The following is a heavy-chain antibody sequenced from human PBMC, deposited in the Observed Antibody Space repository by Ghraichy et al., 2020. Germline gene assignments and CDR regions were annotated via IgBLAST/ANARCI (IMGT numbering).Heavy chain of an antibody. CDR1: GGSISSGAYY. CDR3: AREPTSLTGTTEISNY. Sequence: SETLSLTCTVSGGSISSGAYYWSWLRQPPGKGLEWFGYIYYSGSTYNNPSLKSRVTISVDTSKNQFSLKLSSVTAADTAVYYCAREPTSLTGTTEISNYWGQGTLVTVSS. CDR2: IYYSGST. V-gene: IGHV4-30-4*08. D-gene: IGHD1-7*01. J-gene: IGHJ4*02.